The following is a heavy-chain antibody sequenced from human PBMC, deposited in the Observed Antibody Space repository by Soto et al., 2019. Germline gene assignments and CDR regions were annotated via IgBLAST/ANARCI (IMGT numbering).Heavy chain of an antibody. V-gene: IGHV1-24*01. Sequence: ASVKVSCKVPGYTLTELSMHWVRQAPGKGLEWMGGFDPEDGETIYAQKFQGRVTMTEDTSTDTAYMELSSLRSEDTAVYYCATSTSMITFGTLDYWGQGTLVTVSS. CDR3: ATSTSMITFGTLDY. J-gene: IGHJ4*02. CDR2: FDPEDGET. D-gene: IGHD3-16*01. CDR1: GYTLTELS.